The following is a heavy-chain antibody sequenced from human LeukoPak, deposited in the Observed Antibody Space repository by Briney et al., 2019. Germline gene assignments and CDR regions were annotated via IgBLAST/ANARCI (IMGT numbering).Heavy chain of an antibody. V-gene: IGHV1-69*13. CDR2: IIPIFGTA. CDR1: GGTFSSYA. CDR3: ARGLGYDLPYYFDY. J-gene: IGHJ4*02. D-gene: IGHD5-12*01. Sequence: GASVKVSCKASGGTFSSYAISWVRQAPGQGLEWMGGIIPIFGTANYAQKFQGRVTITADESTSTAYMELSSLRSEDTAVYYCARGLGYDLPYYFDYWGQGTLVTVSS.